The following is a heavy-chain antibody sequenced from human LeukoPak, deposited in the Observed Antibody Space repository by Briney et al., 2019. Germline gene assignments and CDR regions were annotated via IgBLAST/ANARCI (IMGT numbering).Heavy chain of an antibody. CDR3: AKDDYSNYSPEAFDI. J-gene: IGHJ3*02. D-gene: IGHD4-11*01. CDR2: IRYDGSNK. V-gene: IGHV3-30*02. Sequence: GGSLRLSCAASGFTFSSYGMHLVRQAPGKGLEWVAFIRYDGSNKYYADSVKGRFTISRDNSKNTLYLQMNSLRAEDTAVYYCAKDDYSNYSPEAFDIWGQGTMVTVSS. CDR1: GFTFSSYG.